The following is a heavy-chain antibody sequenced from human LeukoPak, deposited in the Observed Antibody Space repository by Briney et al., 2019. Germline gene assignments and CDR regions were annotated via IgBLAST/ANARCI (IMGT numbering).Heavy chain of an antibody. CDR1: GGSISSYY. D-gene: IGHD3-10*01. CDR3: ASLTKGSDYYMDV. Sequence: SETLSLTCTVSGGSISSYYWSWIRQPPGKGLEWIGDIYYSGSTNYNPSLKSRVTISVDTSKNQFSLKLSSVTAADTAVYYCASLTKGSDYYMDVWGKGTTVTVSS. V-gene: IGHV4-59*01. J-gene: IGHJ6*03. CDR2: IYYSGST.